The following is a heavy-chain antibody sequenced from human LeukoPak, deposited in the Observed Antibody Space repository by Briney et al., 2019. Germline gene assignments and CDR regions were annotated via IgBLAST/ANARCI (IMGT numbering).Heavy chain of an antibody. Sequence: PGGSLRLSCAASGFTFTTYWMHWVRQTPGKGLVWVSHINSDGSITSYADSVKGRFTISRDNAKNTLYLQMNSLRAEETAVYYCARDDVDMANAVWGQGTTVTVSS. CDR2: INSDGSIT. CDR3: ARDDVDMANAV. CDR1: GFTFTTYW. J-gene: IGHJ6*02. V-gene: IGHV3-74*01. D-gene: IGHD5-12*01.